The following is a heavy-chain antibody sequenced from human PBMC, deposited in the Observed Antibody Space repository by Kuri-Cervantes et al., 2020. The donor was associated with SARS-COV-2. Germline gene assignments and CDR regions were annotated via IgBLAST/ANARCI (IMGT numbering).Heavy chain of an antibody. CDR1: GGSISSSSYY. CDR2: IYYSGST. V-gene: IGHV4-39*01. D-gene: IGHD6-13*01. CDR3: ARAPQYSSRFDY. Sequence: SETLSPTSTLSGGSISSSSYYWGWIRQPPGKGLEWIGSIYYSGSTYYNPSLKSRVTISVDTSKNQFSLKLSSVTAADTAVYYCARAPQYSSRFDYWGQGTLVTVSS. J-gene: IGHJ4*02.